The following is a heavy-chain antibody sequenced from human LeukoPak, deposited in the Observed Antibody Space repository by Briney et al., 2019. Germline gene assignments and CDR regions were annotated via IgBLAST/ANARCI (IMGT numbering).Heavy chain of an antibody. J-gene: IGHJ3*02. Sequence: SETLSLTCTVSGDSISSGDYYWSWIRQPAGKGLEWIGRISSSGSTNYNPSLKSRVTISVDTSKNQFSLKLSSVTAADTAVYYCARALGDCGGDCYSVDAFDIWGQGTMVTVSS. CDR1: GDSISSGDYY. D-gene: IGHD2-21*02. CDR3: ARALGDCGGDCYSVDAFDI. CDR2: ISSSGST. V-gene: IGHV4-61*02.